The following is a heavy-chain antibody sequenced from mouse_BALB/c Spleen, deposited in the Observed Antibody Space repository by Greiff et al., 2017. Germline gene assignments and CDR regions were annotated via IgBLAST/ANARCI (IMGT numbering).Heavy chain of an antibody. J-gene: IGHJ3*01. CDR2: ISSGGGST. CDR3: ARQLFYYDYD. V-gene: IGHV5-12-1*01. Sequence: DVQLQESGGGLVKPGGSLKLSCAASGFAFSSYDMSWVRQTPEKRLEWVAYISSGGGSTYYPDTVKGRFTISRDNAKNTLYLQMSSLKSEDTAMYYCARQLFYYDYDGGQGTLVTVSA. D-gene: IGHD2-4*01. CDR1: GFAFSSYD.